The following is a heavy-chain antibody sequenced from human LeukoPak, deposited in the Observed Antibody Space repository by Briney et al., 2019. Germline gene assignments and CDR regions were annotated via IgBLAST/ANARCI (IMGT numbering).Heavy chain of an antibody. J-gene: IGHJ4*02. CDR1: GGSISSYY. V-gene: IGHV4-4*07. CDR2: IYISGPT. D-gene: IGHD3-16*02. CDR3: ARDEARTRYIHY. Sequence: PSETLSLTCTVSGGSISSYYWSWVRQTPGKGLEWIGRIYISGPTNYNPSLKSRVTMSLDTSKNQLSLRLTSATAADTAVYYCARDEARTRYIHYWGQGTLITVSS.